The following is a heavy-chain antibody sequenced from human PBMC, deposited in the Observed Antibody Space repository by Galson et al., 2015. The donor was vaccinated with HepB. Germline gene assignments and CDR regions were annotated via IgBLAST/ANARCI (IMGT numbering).Heavy chain of an antibody. CDR1: GFTFSSYA. J-gene: IGHJ6*02. CDR2: ISYDGSNK. D-gene: IGHD3-10*01. Sequence: SLRLSCAASGFTFSSYAMHWVRQAPGKGLEWVAVISYDGSNKYYADSVKGRFTISRDNSKNTLYLQMNSLRAEDTAVYYCAREITMVRGVIIKKPHYGMDVWGQGTTVTVSS. CDR3: AREITMVRGVIIKKPHYGMDV. V-gene: IGHV3-30-3*01.